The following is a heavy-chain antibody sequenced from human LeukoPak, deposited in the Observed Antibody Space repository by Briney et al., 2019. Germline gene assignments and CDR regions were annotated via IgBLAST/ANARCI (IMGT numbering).Heavy chain of an antibody. Sequence: SGPTLVKPTQTLTLTCTFSGFSPSTSGVGVGWIRQPPGKALEWLALIYWNDAKVYSPALKSRLTITKDTSKNQVVLTMTNMDPVDTATYYCKYVYYDTSGYLYWGQGTLVTVSS. CDR3: KYVYYDTSGYLY. CDR2: IYWNDAK. CDR1: GFSPSTSGVG. J-gene: IGHJ4*02. V-gene: IGHV2-5*01. D-gene: IGHD3-22*01.